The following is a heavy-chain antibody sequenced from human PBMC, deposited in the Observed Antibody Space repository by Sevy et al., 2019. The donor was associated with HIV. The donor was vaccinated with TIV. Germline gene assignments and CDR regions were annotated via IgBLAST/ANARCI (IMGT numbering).Heavy chain of an antibody. CDR3: AGGTTVTDALDY. V-gene: IGHV3-7*01. D-gene: IGHD4-17*01. J-gene: IGHJ4*02. Sequence: GGSLRLSCATSGFTFSRYWMSWVRQAPGKGLQWVANIKHDGSEKFYVDSVKGRFTISRDNANDSLYLQMNSLRAEDTAVYYCAGGTTVTDALDYWGQGTLVTVSS. CDR2: IKHDGSEK. CDR1: GFTFSRYW.